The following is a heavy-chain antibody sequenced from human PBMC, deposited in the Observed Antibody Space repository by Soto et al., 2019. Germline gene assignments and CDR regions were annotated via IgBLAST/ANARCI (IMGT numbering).Heavy chain of an antibody. Sequence: QVQLVESGGGVVQPGRSLRLSCAASGFTFSSYGMHWVRQAPGKGLAWVAVISYDGSNKYYADSVQGRFTISRDNSKNTLYLQMNSLRAEDTAVYYCAKEGCSGGSFYSLYYYGMDVWGQGTTVTVSS. D-gene: IGHD2-15*01. CDR1: GFTFSSYG. J-gene: IGHJ6*02. V-gene: IGHV3-30*18. CDR3: AKEGCSGGSFYSLYYYGMDV. CDR2: ISYDGSNK.